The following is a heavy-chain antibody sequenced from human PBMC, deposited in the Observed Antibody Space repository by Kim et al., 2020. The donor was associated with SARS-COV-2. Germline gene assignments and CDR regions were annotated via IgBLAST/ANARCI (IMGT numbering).Heavy chain of an antibody. Sequence: GGSLRLSCAASGFTFSNYAMSWVRQAPGKGLEWVSVIGSVGDDIHYSDSVEGRFTISRDNFKNTGDLEMISLRAKDTAIYYCASGRRGFGRDVWGQGTT. CDR1: GFTFSNYA. CDR3: ASGRRGFGRDV. D-gene: IGHD3-16*01. J-gene: IGHJ6*02. V-gene: IGHV3-23*01. CDR2: IGSVGDDI.